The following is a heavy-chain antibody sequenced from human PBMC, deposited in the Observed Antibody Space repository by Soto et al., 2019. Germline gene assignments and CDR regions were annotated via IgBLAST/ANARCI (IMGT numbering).Heavy chain of an antibody. D-gene: IGHD6-13*01. J-gene: IGHJ4*02. CDR2: INSDGSIT. V-gene: IGHV3-74*01. CDR3: ARGSSSWYVSFDY. CDR1: GFTFSSNW. Sequence: GGSLRLSCAASGFTFSSNWMHWVRQAPGKGLVWVSRINSDGSITSYADSVKGQFTISRDYAKNTLYLQMNSLRAEDTAVYYCARGSSSWYVSFDYWGQGILVTVSS.